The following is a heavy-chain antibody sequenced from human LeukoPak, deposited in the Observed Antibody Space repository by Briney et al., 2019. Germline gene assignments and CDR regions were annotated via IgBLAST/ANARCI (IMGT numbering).Heavy chain of an antibody. D-gene: IGHD2-15*01. V-gene: IGHV4-59*01. CDR3: ASSVVAATRIYFDY. J-gene: IGHJ4*02. Sequence: SETLSFTCTVSGGSISSYYWSWIRQPPGKGLEWIGYIYYSGSTNYNPSLKSRVTISVDTSKNQFSLKLSSVTAADTAVYYCASSVVAATRIYFDYWGQGTLVTVSS. CDR2: IYYSGST. CDR1: GGSISSYY.